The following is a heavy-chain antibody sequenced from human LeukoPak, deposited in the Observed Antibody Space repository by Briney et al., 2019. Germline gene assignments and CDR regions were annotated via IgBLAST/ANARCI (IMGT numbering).Heavy chain of an antibody. CDR2: IYYSGST. Sequence: SETLSLTCTVSGGSISSYYWSWIRQPPGKGLEWIGYIYYSGSTNYNPSLKSRVTISVDTSKNQFSLKLSSVTAADTAVYYCASNYYGSGSLEYWGQGNLVTVSS. J-gene: IGHJ4*02. CDR1: GGSISSYY. D-gene: IGHD3-10*01. CDR3: ASNYYGSGSLEY. V-gene: IGHV4-59*08.